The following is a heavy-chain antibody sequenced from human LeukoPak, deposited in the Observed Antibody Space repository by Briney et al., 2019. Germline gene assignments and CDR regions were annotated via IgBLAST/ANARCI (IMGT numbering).Heavy chain of an antibody. V-gene: IGHV5-51*01. D-gene: IGHD5-18*01. CDR3: ARLRDTAFDY. J-gene: IGHJ4*02. Sequence: GASLKISSKGSGYSFTSYWIGWVRPMPGKGLGWMGIIYPGDSDTRYSPSFQGQVTISADKSISTAYPQWSSLKASDTAMYYCARLRDTAFDYWGQGNLVTVSS. CDR2: IYPGDSDT. CDR1: GYSFTSYW.